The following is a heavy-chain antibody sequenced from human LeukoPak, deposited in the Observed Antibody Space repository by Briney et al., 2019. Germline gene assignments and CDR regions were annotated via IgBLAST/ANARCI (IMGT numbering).Heavy chain of an antibody. D-gene: IGHD3-22*01. CDR1: GGSISSSSYY. V-gene: IGHV4-39*07. Sequence: SETLSLTCTVSGGSISSSSYYWGWIRQPPGKGLEWIGSIYYSGSTYYNPSLKSRVTILVDTSKNQFSLKLSSVTAADTAVYYCARDLRGNSGYYPTYWYFDLWGRGTLVTVSS. J-gene: IGHJ2*01. CDR3: ARDLRGNSGYYPTYWYFDL. CDR2: IYYSGST.